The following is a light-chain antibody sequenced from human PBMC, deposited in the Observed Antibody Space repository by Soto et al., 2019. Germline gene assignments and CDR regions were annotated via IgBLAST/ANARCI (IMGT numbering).Light chain of an antibody. V-gene: IGKV3-20*01. CDR2: GGS. CDR3: QQYSSSRT. J-gene: IGKJ1*01. CDR1: QSVSSNH. Sequence: DIVLTQSPGTLSLSPGERAPLSCRASQSVSSNHLAWYQQKPGQAPRILIYGGSSRATGIPVRFSGSGSETDFTLTITRLEPEYFAVYYCQQYSSSRTFGQGTKVDIK.